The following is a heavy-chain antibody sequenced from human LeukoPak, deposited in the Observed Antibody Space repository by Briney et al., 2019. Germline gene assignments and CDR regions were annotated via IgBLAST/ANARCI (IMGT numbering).Heavy chain of an antibody. D-gene: IGHD4-11*01. CDR1: GGSVSSST. Sequence: SENLSLTCAVSGGSVSSSTWSWIRQPPGKGLEWIGEINHSGSTNYNPSLKSRVTISVDTSKNQFSLKLSSVTAADTAVYYCARTDYSNVDYWGQGTLVTVSS. CDR2: INHSGST. CDR3: ARTDYSNVDY. J-gene: IGHJ4*02. V-gene: IGHV4-34*01.